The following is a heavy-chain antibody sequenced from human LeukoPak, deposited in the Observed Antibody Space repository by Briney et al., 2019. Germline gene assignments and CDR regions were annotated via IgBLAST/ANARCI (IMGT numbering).Heavy chain of an antibody. Sequence: GGSLRLSCAASGFTVSSNYMSWVRQAPGKGLEWVAVISYDGSNKYYVDSVKGRFTISRDNSKNTLYLQMNSLRAKDTAVYYCAKDIGGSFDYWGQGTLVTVSS. CDR1: GFTVSSNY. V-gene: IGHV3-30*18. CDR3: AKDIGGSFDY. CDR2: ISYDGSNK. J-gene: IGHJ4*02. D-gene: IGHD2-15*01.